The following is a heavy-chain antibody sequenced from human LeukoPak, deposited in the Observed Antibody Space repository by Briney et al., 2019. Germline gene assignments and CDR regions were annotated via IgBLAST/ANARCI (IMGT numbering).Heavy chain of an antibody. CDR1: GYSFTSDD. D-gene: IGHD5-12*01. J-gene: IGHJ4*02. CDR3: ARVGERGYDDAEYYFDY. Sequence: ASVKVSCKASGYSFTSDDMNWVRQAPGQGLEWMGWMNAKSGRTGYAREFQGRISLTRNTSTSTAYMELSSLRSEDTAVYYCARVGERGYDDAEYYFDYWGQGTLVTVSS. CDR2: MNAKSGRT. V-gene: IGHV1-8*01.